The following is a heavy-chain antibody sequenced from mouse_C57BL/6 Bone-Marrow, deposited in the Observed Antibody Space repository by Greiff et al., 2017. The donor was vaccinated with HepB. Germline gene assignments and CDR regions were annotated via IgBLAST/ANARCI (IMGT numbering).Heavy chain of an antibody. Sequence: QVQLQQSGAELARPGASVKLSCKASGYTFTSYGISWVKQRTGQGLEWIGEIYPRSGNTYYNEKFKGKATLTADKSSSTAYMELRSLTSEDSAVYCWGGGTAGVGGGYFDVWGTGTTVTVSS. D-gene: IGHD1-1*01. CDR1: GYTFTSYG. CDR3: GGGTAGVGGGYFDV. V-gene: IGHV1-81*01. J-gene: IGHJ1*03. CDR2: IYPRSGNT.